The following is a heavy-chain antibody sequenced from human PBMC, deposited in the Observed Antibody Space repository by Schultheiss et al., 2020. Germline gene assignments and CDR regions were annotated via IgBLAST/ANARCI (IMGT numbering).Heavy chain of an antibody. CDR3: ARDPRSLNWHFDL. Sequence: GGSLRLSCAASGFTFSSYGMHWVRQAPGKGLEWVAVIWYGGSNKYYADSVKGRFTISRDNSKNTLFLQMNSLRAEDTAVYYCARDPRSLNWHFDLWGRGTLVTVSS. J-gene: IGHJ2*01. CDR2: IWYGGSNK. CDR1: GFTFSSYG. V-gene: IGHV3-33*01.